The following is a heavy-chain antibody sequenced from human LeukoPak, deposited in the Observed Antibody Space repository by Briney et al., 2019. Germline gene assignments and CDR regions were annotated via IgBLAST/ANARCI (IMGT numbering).Heavy chain of an antibody. V-gene: IGHV1-46*01. J-gene: IGHJ4*02. D-gene: IGHD4-11*01. CDR2: INPSGGNT. CDR3: AREVVGTTIKNFDS. CDR1: GYTFTSYG. Sequence: ASVKVSCKASGYTFTSYGISWVRQAPGQGLEWMGTINPSGGNTGYAQKFHGRVSMTRDTSTSTVYMDLSSLKSEDTAMYYCAREVVGTTIKNFDSWGQGTLVTVSS.